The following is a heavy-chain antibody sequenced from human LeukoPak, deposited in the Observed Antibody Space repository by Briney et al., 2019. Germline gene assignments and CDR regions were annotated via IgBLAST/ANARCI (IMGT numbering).Heavy chain of an antibody. D-gene: IGHD2-21*02. Sequence: GGSLRLSCAASGFTFSSYAMSWVRQAPGKGLEWVSASGSGGSTYYADSVKGRFTISRDNSKNTLYLQMNSLRAEDTAVYYCARGDPGAYWGQGTLVTVSS. CDR2: SGSGGST. J-gene: IGHJ4*02. V-gene: IGHV3-23*01. CDR1: GFTFSSYA. CDR3: ARGDPGAY.